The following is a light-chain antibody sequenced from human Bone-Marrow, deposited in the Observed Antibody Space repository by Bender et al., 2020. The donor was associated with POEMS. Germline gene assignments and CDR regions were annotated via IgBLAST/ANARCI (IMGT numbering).Light chain of an antibody. J-gene: IGLJ3*02. CDR2: DVS. V-gene: IGLV2-14*02. CDR1: SSDVENYNI. Sequence: QSALTQPASVSGSPGQSITISCTGTSSDVENYNIVSWYQQLPGKAPKLMIYDVSNRPSGVSNRFSGSKSGNTASLTISGLQAEDEADYYCSSYTSSSWVFGGGTKLTVL. CDR3: SSYTSSSWV.